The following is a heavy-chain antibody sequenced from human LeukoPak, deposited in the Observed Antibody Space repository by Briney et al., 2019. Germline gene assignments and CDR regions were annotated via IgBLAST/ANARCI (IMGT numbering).Heavy chain of an antibody. D-gene: IGHD3-22*01. CDR1: GFTFSSYG. J-gene: IGHJ4*02. V-gene: IGHV3-30*18. CDR3: AKDHHFITMMVVASPFD. Sequence: PGGSLRLSCAASGFTFSSYGMHWVRQAPGKGLEWVAVISYDGSNKYYADSVKGRFTISRDNSENTLFLQMNSLRVEDSAVYYCAKDHHFITMMVVASPFDWGLGTLVTVSS. CDR2: ISYDGSNK.